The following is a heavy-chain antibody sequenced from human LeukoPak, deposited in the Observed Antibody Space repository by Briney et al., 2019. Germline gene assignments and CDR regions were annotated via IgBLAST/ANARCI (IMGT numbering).Heavy chain of an antibody. J-gene: IGHJ4*02. CDR1: GFTFSSYN. V-gene: IGHV3-21*01. Sequence: GGSLRLSCAASGFTFSSYNMNWVRQAPGKGLEWVSSISSSSSYIYYADSVKGRFTISRDNAKNSLYLQMNSLRAEDTAVYYCARARWGYCSSTSCYGPFDYWGQGTLVTVSS. CDR3: ARARWGYCSSTSCYGPFDY. D-gene: IGHD2-2*01. CDR2: ISSSSSYI.